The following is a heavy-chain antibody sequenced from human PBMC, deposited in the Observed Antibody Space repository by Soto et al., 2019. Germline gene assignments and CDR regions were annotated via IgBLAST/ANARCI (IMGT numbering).Heavy chain of an antibody. V-gene: IGHV2-5*02. J-gene: IGHJ4*02. D-gene: IGHD6-13*01. CDR1: GFSLSTSGVG. CDR3: AHRRCGSSSWYDYFDY. Sequence: QITLKESGPTLVKPTQTLTLTCTFSGFSLSTSGVGVGWIRQPPGKALEWLARIYWDDDKRFSPSLKSRLTITRDTSKNQVVLTMTNMDPVDTATYYCAHRRCGSSSWYDYFDYWGQGTLVTVSS. CDR2: IYWDDDK.